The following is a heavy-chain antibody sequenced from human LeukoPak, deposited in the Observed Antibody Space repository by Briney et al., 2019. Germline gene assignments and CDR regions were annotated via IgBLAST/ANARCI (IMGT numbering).Heavy chain of an antibody. CDR2: ISYDGSNK. Sequence: PGGSLRLSCAASGFTFSSYGMHWVRQAPGKGLEWVAVISYDGSNKYYADSVKGRFTISRDNSKNTLYLQMNSLRAEDTAVYYCAKGGSKLIPNWFDPWGQGTLVTVSS. V-gene: IGHV3-30*18. CDR3: AKGGSKLIPNWFDP. CDR1: GFTFSSYG. J-gene: IGHJ5*02. D-gene: IGHD2-15*01.